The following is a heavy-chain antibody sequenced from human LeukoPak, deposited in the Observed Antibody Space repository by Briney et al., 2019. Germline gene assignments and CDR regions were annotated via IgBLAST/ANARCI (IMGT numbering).Heavy chain of an antibody. CDR2: IIPILGIA. CDR3: AKGYCSSTSCYDWFDP. J-gene: IGHJ5*02. CDR1: GGTFSSYA. Sequence: SVKVSCKASGGTFSSYAISWVRQAPGQGLEWMGRIIPILGIANYAQKFQGRVTMTRDTSISTAYMELSRLRSDDTAVYYCAKGYCSSTSCYDWFDPWGQGTLVTVSS. D-gene: IGHD2-2*01. V-gene: IGHV1-69*04.